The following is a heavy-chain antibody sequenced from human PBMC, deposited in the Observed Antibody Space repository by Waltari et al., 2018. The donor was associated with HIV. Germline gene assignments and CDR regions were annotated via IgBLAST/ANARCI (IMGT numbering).Heavy chain of an antibody. CDR3: ATARQWLVDSGMDV. D-gene: IGHD6-19*01. J-gene: IGHJ6*02. CDR2: FDPADGKT. Sequence: QVQLVQSGAEVKRPGASVKVSCKVSGYILTELSIHWVRQAPGKGLEWVGSFDPADGKTTYAQKVQGRVTMTEDTSTDTASMEVSSLGSEDTAVYDCATARQWLVDSGMDVWGQGTTVTVSS. V-gene: IGHV1-24*01. CDR1: GYILTELS.